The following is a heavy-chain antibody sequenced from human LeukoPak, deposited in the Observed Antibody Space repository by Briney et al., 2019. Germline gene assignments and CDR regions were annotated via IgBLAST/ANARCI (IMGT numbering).Heavy chain of an antibody. Sequence: GGSLRLSCEASGSTFSSYNINLVRQAPGKGLEWVSYVSSGSGTIYYADSVKGRFTISRDNAKNSLFLRMNSLRAEDTAVYYCAALRGLQNWYFDLWGRGTLVTVSS. CDR1: GSTFSSYN. D-gene: IGHD4-17*01. V-gene: IGHV3-48*01. CDR2: VSSGSGTI. CDR3: AALRGLQNWYFDL. J-gene: IGHJ2*01.